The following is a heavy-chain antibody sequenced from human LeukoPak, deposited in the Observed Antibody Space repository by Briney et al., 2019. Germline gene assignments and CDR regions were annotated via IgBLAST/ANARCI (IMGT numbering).Heavy chain of an antibody. D-gene: IGHD3-10*01. V-gene: IGHV3-30*02. CDR3: AKNYYGSGSYYIDY. CDR2: IRYDGSNK. CDR1: GFSFSDYA. J-gene: IGHJ4*02. Sequence: GGSLRLSCAASGFSFSDYAIYWVRQTPGKGLEWVAFIRYDGSNKYYADSVKGRFTISRDNSKNTLYLQMNSLRAEDTAVYYCAKNYYGSGSYYIDYWGQGTLVTVSS.